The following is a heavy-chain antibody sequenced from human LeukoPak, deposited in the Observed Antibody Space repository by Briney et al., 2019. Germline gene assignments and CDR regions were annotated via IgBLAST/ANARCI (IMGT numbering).Heavy chain of an antibody. Sequence: SETLFVTCSDSGGSISSYSWSWIRKTPGKGLEWIGYIYTTGSTNYNPSLKSRVTISVDTSKSLFSLKLSSVTAADTAVYYCARHRDAFDLWGQGTMVTVSS. CDR3: ARHRDAFDL. CDR1: GGSISSYS. J-gene: IGHJ3*01. V-gene: IGHV4-4*09. CDR2: IYTTGST.